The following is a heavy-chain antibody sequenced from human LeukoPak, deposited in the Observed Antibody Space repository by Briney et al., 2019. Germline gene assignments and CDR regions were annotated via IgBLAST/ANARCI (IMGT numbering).Heavy chain of an antibody. CDR1: GFTFSHYW. Sequence: PGGSLRLSCAASGFTFSHYWMHWVRQAPGKGLVWVSTIRISGDSTYYADSVKGRFTISRDNSKNTLYLQMNSLRAEDTAVYYCAKKAYCSGGSCYPHAGLDYWGQGTLVTVSS. D-gene: IGHD2-15*01. V-gene: IGHV3-23*01. CDR2: IRISGDST. CDR3: AKKAYCSGGSCYPHAGLDY. J-gene: IGHJ4*02.